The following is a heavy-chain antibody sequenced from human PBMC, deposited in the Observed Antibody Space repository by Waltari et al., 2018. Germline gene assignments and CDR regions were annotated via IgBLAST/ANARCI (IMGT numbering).Heavy chain of an antibody. CDR3: ARRGRDGYNH. Sequence: QLQLQESGPGLVKPSETLSLTCPVSGGSISSSRYYLGWFRQPPGKGLEWIGSIYYSGSTYYNPSLKSRVTISVDTSKNQFFLKLSSVTAADTAVYYCARRGRDGYNHWGQGTLVTVSS. J-gene: IGHJ4*02. V-gene: IGHV4-39*01. CDR2: IYYSGST. D-gene: IGHD5-12*01. CDR1: GGSISSSRYY.